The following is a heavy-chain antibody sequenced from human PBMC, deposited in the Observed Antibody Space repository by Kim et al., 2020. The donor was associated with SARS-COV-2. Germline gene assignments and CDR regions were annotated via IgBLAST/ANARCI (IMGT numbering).Heavy chain of an antibody. Sequence: GGSLRLSCAASGFTFSSYSMNWVRQAPGKGLEWVSSISSSSSYIYYADSVKGRFTISRDNAKNSLYLQMNSLRAEDTAVYYCARDQKVRGVIITLGSNGMDVWGQGTTVTVSS. CDR1: GFTFSSYS. J-gene: IGHJ6*02. D-gene: IGHD3-10*01. CDR3: ARDQKVRGVIITLGSNGMDV. CDR2: ISSSSSYI. V-gene: IGHV3-21*01.